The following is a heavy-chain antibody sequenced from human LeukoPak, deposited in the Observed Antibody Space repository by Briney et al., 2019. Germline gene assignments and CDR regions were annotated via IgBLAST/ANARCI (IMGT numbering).Heavy chain of an antibody. J-gene: IGHJ4*02. CDR2: INPNSGNT. CDR1: GYTFTSHD. CDR3: TRVPRESYSH. D-gene: IGHD1-26*01. Sequence: ASVKLSCKASGYTFTSHDINWVRQATGQGLEWVGYINPNSGNTGYAQKFQGRVTLTRDTSTNTAYMELTSLRSEDTAVNYCTRVPRESYSHWGQGTLVTVSS. V-gene: IGHV1-8*01.